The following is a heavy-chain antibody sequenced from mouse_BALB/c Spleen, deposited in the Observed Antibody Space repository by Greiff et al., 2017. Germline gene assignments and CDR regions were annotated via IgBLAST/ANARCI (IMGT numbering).Heavy chain of an antibody. V-gene: IGHV5-6-2*01. CDR1: GFTFSSYY. CDR2: INSNGGST. Sequence: EVHLVVSGGGLVKLGGSLKLSCAASGFTFSSYYMSWVRQTPEKRLELVAAINSNGGSTYYPDTVKGRFTISRDNAKNTLYLQMSSLKSEDTALYYCARRSSGYVDYWGQGTTLTVSS. J-gene: IGHJ2*01. D-gene: IGHD3-1*01. CDR3: ARRSSGYVDY.